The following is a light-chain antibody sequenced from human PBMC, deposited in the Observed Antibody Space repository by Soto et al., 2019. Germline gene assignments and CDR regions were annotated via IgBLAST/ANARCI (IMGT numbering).Light chain of an antibody. V-gene: IGKV3-20*01. CDR3: QQYAGSPYT. J-gene: IGKJ2*01. CDR1: QSVSSSY. CDR2: GAS. Sequence: ENVLTQSPGTLSLSPGERATLSCRAGQSVSSSYLAWYQQKPGQAPRLLIYGASNRATGIPDRFSCSGSGTDFTLTISRLEPEDFAVYYCQQYAGSPYTFGQGTKLRSN.